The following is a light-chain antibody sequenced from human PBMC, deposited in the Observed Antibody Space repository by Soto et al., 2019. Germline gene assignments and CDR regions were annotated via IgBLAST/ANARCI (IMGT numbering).Light chain of an antibody. Sequence: DIVMTQSPLSLPVIPGEPASISCRSSRSLLHSNEHNYLDWCLQKPGQSPQLLIYLGSNRASGVPDRFSGSGSGTDFTLKISRVEAEDVGVYYCMQPLQSWTFGQGTKVDIK. CDR3: MQPLQSWT. J-gene: IGKJ1*01. CDR2: LGS. V-gene: IGKV2-28*01. CDR1: RSLLHSNEHNY.